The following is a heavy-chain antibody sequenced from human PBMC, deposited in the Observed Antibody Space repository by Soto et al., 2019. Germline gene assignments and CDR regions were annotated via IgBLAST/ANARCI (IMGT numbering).Heavy chain of an antibody. CDR3: ARLSGSSGPYFDY. D-gene: IGHD3-22*01. Sequence: QLQLQESGPGLVKPSETLSLTCTVSGGSISSSSYYWGWIRQPPGKGLEWIGSIYYSGSTYYNPAHKSRATISVDTSKNQFSLKLSSVTAADTAVYYCARLSGSSGPYFDYWGQGTLVTVSS. CDR1: GGSISSSSYY. CDR2: IYYSGST. J-gene: IGHJ4*02. V-gene: IGHV4-39*01.